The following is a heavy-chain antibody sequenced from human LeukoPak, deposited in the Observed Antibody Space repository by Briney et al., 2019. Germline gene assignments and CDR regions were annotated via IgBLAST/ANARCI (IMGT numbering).Heavy chain of an antibody. V-gene: IGHV3-30*04. CDR2: ISYDGRNK. Sequence: GGCLRLSCAASGFTFRSYAMHWVRQAPAKGLEWVAVISYDGRNKYYADSVKGRFTISRDNSKNTLYLQMNSLRAEDTAVYYCARDSAPTYYYGSGAEFYGMDVWGQGTTVTVSS. CDR3: ARDSAPTYYYGSGAEFYGMDV. CDR1: GFTFRSYA. J-gene: IGHJ6*02. D-gene: IGHD3-10*01.